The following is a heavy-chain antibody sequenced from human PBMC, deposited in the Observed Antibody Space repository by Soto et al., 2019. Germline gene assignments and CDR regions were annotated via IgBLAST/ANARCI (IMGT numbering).Heavy chain of an antibody. Sequence: EVQLLDSGGGLVQPGGSLRLSCAASGFTFTNFDMIWVRQAPGKGLEWVSAITSGGGGTYYADSVKGRFTISRDNSKDTVYLQMNSQRGEDTAIYYCARGYCSGTGCYREPVDYWGQGTLVNVSS. J-gene: IGHJ4*02. V-gene: IGHV3-23*01. CDR2: ITSGGGGT. CDR1: GFTFTNFD. D-gene: IGHD2-2*01. CDR3: ARGYCSGTGCYREPVDY.